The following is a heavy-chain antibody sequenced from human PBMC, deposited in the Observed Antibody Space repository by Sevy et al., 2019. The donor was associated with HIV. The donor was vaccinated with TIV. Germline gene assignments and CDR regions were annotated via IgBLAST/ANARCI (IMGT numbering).Heavy chain of an antibody. CDR1: GGSISSSSYL. CDR2: IYYTGST. Sequence: SETLSLTCTVSGGSISSSSYLWGGIRQPPGKGLEWIGSIYYTGSTYYNPSLKSRVTISIDTSKNQFSLKLSSVTAADTAVYYCAMEYSLSSGWFDPWGQGTLVTVSS. J-gene: IGHJ5*02. CDR3: AMEYSLSSGWFDP. V-gene: IGHV4-39*01. D-gene: IGHD6-6*01.